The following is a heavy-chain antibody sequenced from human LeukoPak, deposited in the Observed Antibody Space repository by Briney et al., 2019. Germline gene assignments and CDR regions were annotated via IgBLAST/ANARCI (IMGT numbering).Heavy chain of an antibody. Sequence: ASVKVSCKASGYTFTSYDINWVRQATGQGREWMGWMNPNSGNTGYAQKFQGRVTITRNTSISTAYMELSSLRSEDTAVYYCARGAAALYYYYYMDVWGKGTTVTVS. CDR2: MNPNSGNT. CDR3: ARGAAALYYYYYMDV. V-gene: IGHV1-8*03. D-gene: IGHD6-13*01. J-gene: IGHJ6*03. CDR1: GYTFTSYD.